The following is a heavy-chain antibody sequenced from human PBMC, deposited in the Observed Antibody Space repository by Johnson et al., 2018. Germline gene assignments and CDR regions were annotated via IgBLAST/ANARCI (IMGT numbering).Heavy chain of an antibody. J-gene: IGHJ3*02. Sequence: QVQLVESGGGVVQPGRSLRLSCAASGFTFSVYAMHWVRQAPGKGLEWVAVISYDGSNKFYADSVKGRFTISRDNSKNTLYLQMNSLRAEDTAVYYCARDLSGTFDIWGQGTMVTVSS. D-gene: IGHD1-20*01. V-gene: IGHV3-30-3*01. CDR2: ISYDGSNK. CDR1: GFTFSVYA. CDR3: ARDLSGTFDI.